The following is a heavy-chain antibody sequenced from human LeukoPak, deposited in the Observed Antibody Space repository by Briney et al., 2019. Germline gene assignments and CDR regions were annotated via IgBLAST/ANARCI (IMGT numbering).Heavy chain of an antibody. J-gene: IGHJ5*02. D-gene: IGHD6-19*01. Sequence: SETLSLTCAVYGGSFSGYYWSWIRQPPGKGLEWIGEINHSGSTNYNPSLKSRVTISVDTSKNQFSLKLSSVTAADTAVYYCAKQQWRHNWFDPWGQGTLVTVSS. V-gene: IGHV4-34*01. CDR3: AKQQWRHNWFDP. CDR2: INHSGST. CDR1: GGSFSGYY.